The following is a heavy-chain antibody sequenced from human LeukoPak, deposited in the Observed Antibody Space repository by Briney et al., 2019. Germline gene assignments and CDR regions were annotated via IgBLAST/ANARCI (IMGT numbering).Heavy chain of an antibody. CDR3: ARVGSTTVRRGFDY. CDR2: ITPNSGGT. CDR1: GYTFTGYY. Sequence: ASVKVSCKASGYTFTGYYMHWVRQAPGQGLEWMGWITPNSGGTNYAQKFQGRVTMTRDTAISTAYMELSRLRSDDTAVYYCARVGSTTVRRGFDYWGQGTLVTVSS. J-gene: IGHJ4*02. D-gene: IGHD4-11*01. V-gene: IGHV1-2*02.